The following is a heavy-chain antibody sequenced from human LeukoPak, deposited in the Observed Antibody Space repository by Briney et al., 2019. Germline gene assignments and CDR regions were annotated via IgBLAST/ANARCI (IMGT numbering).Heavy chain of an antibody. CDR3: ARAGIVGARRPFDY. D-gene: IGHD1-26*01. V-gene: IGHV4-59*01. J-gene: IGHJ4*02. CDR2: IYYSGST. Sequence: PSETLSLTCTVSGGSISDYFWSWIRQPPGKGLEWIGYIYYSGSTNYNPSLKSRVTISVDTSKNQFSLKLSSVTAADTAVYYCARAGIVGARRPFDYWGQGALVTVSS. CDR1: GGSISDYF.